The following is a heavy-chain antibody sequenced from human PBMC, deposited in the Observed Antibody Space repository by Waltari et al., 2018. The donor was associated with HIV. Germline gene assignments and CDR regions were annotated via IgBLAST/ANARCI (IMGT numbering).Heavy chain of an antibody. J-gene: IGHJ4*02. V-gene: IGHV3-23*01. CDR3: AKLIAVAGRGDY. CDR1: GFTFSSYA. D-gene: IGHD6-19*01. CDR2: IRGSGGST. Sequence: EVQLLESGGGLVQPGGSLRLSCAASGFTFSSYAMSWVRQAPGKGLGWVSAIRGSGGSTYYADAVKGRCTISRDNSKNTLYLQMNSLRAEDTAVYYCAKLIAVAGRGDYWGQGTLVTVSS.